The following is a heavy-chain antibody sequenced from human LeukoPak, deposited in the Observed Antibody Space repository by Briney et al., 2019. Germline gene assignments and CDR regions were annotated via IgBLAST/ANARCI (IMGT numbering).Heavy chain of an antibody. D-gene: IGHD2-15*01. CDR2: ISSRSSYI. CDR1: GFTFSSFS. Sequence: GGSLRLSCAASGFTFSSFSMNWVRHAPGKGLEWVSSISSRSSYIYYADSARGRFTISRDNAKNSLYLQMNSLRAEDTAVYYCARVPSDIVVVEPATPDFWGQGTLVTVSS. V-gene: IGHV3-21*01. J-gene: IGHJ4*02. CDR3: ARVPSDIVVVEPATPDF.